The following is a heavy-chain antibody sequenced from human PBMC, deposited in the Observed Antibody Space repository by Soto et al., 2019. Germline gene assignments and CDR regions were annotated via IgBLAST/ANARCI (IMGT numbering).Heavy chain of an antibody. J-gene: IGHJ4*02. Sequence: GGSLRLSCAASGFTFSSYAMSWVRQAPGKGLEWVSAISGSGGSTYYADSVKGRFTISRDNSKNTLYLQMNSLRAEDTAVYYCAKVTGGFGRSAGYCSGGSCYFDYWGQGTLVTVSS. D-gene: IGHD2-15*01. CDR3: AKVTGGFGRSAGYCSGGSCYFDY. CDR2: ISGSGGST. V-gene: IGHV3-23*01. CDR1: GFTFSSYA.